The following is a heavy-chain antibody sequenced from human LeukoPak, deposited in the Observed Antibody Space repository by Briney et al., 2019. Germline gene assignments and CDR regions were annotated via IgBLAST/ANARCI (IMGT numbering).Heavy chain of an antibody. CDR1: GFTFSSYD. Sequence: PGGSLRLSCAASGFTFSSYDMHWVRQATGKGLEWVSAIGTLGDTDYPDSVKGRFTISGENAKNSLYLQMNNVRAGDTAVYYCTRGRNSNYYDSSGYYPYWGQGTLVTVSS. CDR3: TRGRNSNYYDSSGYYPY. D-gene: IGHD3-22*01. J-gene: IGHJ4*02. V-gene: IGHV3-13*01. CDR2: IGTLGDT.